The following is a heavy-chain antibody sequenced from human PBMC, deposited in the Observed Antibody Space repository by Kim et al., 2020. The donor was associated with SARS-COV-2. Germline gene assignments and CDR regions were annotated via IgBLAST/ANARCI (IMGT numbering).Heavy chain of an antibody. CDR1: GGSVSSGSYY. D-gene: IGHD2-2*01. Sequence: SETLSLTCTVSGGSVSSGSYYWSWIRQPPGKGLEWIGYIYYSGSTNYNPSLKSRVTISVDTSKNQFSLKLSSVTAADTAVYYCARYCGTYIVVVPAAPTSNWYFDLWGRGTLVTVSS. V-gene: IGHV4-61*01. CDR3: ARYCGTYIVVVPAAPTSNWYFDL. CDR2: IYYSGST. J-gene: IGHJ2*01.